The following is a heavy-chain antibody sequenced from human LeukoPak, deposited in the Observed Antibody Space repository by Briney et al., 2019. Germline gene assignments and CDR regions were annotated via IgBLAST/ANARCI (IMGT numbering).Heavy chain of an antibody. CDR1: GFTFSSYG. CDR2: IWYDGSNK. CDR3: ARGEGDGYNFSY. D-gene: IGHD5-24*01. Sequence: GRSLRLSCAASGFTFSSYGMHWVRQAPGKGLEWVAVIWYDGSNKYYADSVKGRFTNSRDNSKNTLYLQMNSLRAEDTAVYYCARGEGDGYNFSYWGQGTVVTVSS. J-gene: IGHJ4*02. V-gene: IGHV3-33*01.